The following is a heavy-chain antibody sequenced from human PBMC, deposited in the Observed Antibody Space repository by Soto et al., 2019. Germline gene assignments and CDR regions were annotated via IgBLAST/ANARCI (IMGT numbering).Heavy chain of an antibody. Sequence: QVQLVQSGAEVKKPGSSVKVSCKASGGTFSSYAISWVRQAPGQGLEWMGGIIPIFGTANYAQTFQGRVTITADESTSTAYMELSSLRSEDTAVYYCARERVLYSSSPNPGDYWGQGTLVTVSS. CDR1: GGTFSSYA. CDR3: ARERVLYSSSPNPGDY. V-gene: IGHV1-69*01. J-gene: IGHJ4*02. D-gene: IGHD6-6*01. CDR2: IIPIFGTA.